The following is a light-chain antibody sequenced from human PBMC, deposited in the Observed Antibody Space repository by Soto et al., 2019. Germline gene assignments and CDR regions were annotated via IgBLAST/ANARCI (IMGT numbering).Light chain of an antibody. J-gene: IGKJ1*01. CDR3: QLFGTSPWT. CDR2: GAS. V-gene: IGKV3-20*01. CDR1: QSVSSD. Sequence: EIVMTQSPATLSVSPGERATLSCRASQSVSSDLAWYHQKPGQAPRLLIYGASTRATGIPDRFSGSGSGTDFTLTISRLEPEDFAVYFCQLFGTSPWTFGQGTKVDIK.